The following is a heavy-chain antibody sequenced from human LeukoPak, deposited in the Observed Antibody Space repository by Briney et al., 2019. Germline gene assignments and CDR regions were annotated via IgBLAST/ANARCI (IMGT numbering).Heavy chain of an antibody. CDR2: IYHGGNT. Sequence: SETLSLTCTVSGGSISSGGYFWSWIRRNPGKGLEWIGYIYHGGNTYYNPSLKSRVTISVDTSKNQFSLTLSSVTAADTAMYYCARVRYYGSGEEIDPWGQGTLVTVSS. D-gene: IGHD3-10*01. CDR1: GGSISSGGYF. J-gene: IGHJ5*02. CDR3: ARVRYYGSGEEIDP. V-gene: IGHV4-31*03.